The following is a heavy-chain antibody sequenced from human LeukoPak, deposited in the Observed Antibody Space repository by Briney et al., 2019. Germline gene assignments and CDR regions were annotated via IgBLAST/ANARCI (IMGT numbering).Heavy chain of an antibody. J-gene: IGHJ4*02. CDR1: GGXFSGYY. CDR2: INHSGST. D-gene: IGHD2-15*01. CDR3: ARATYCSGDSCYSGIFDY. V-gene: IGHV4-34*01. Sequence: SETLSLTCAVYGGXFSGYYWSWIRQPPGKGQEWIGEINHSGSTNYNPSLKSRVTISVDTSKNQFSLKLSSVTAADTAVYYCARATYCSGDSCYSGIFDYWGQGTLVTVSS.